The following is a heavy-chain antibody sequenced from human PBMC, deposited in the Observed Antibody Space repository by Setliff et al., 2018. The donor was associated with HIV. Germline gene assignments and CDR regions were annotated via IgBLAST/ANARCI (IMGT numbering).Heavy chain of an antibody. V-gene: IGHV4-39*07. J-gene: IGHJ5*02. D-gene: IGHD2-21*02. CDR2: IYYSGTT. CDR1: GGSISSSSYY. CDR3: ARGSIVVVTAAPLT. Sequence: SETLSLTCTVSGGSISSSSYYWGWIRQPPGKGLEWIGSIYYSGTTYYNPSLKSRVTISVDTSKNQFSLKLSSVTAADTAVYYCARGSIVVVTAAPLTWGQGTLVTVSS.